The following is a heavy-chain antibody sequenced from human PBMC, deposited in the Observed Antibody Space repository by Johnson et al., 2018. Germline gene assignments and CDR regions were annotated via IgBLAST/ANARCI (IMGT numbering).Heavy chain of an antibody. CDR2: IHYSGSS. CDR1: GDSISSDY. V-gene: IGHV4-59*01. J-gene: IGHJ4*02. CDR3: TRGRNFDWFDY. D-gene: IGHD3-9*01. Sequence: QVQLQESGPGLVKPSETLSLTCNVSGDSISSDYWSWIRQPPGKGLEWIGYIHYSGSSNYNPSLKSRVTISVDTSKRHFSLNLRSVSAADTAVYYCTRGRNFDWFDYCGQGTLVTVSS.